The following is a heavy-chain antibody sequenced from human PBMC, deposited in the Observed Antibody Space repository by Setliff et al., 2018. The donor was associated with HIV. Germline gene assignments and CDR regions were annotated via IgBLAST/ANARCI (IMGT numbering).Heavy chain of an antibody. J-gene: IGHJ1*01. V-gene: IGHV3-21*01. CDR2: ITGGSGFI. CDR1: GFTLSTDG. D-gene: IGHD3-16*02. CDR3: ARDRDPHYDYVWGNYRPEYFQH. Sequence: PGGSLRLSCAASGFTLSTDGMHWVRQAPGKGLEWVSCITGGSGFIDYADSVKGRFTVSRDNAKNAVYLQMNSLRPEDTAVYYCARDRDPHYDYVWGNYRPEYFQHWGQGTRVTVSS.